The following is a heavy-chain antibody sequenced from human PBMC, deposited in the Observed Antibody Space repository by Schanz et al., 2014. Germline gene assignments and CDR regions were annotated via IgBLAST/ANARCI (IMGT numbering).Heavy chain of an antibody. Sequence: QVQLQQWGAGLLKPSETLSLTCGVFGGSFSGYYWSWIRQPPGKGLEWIGEIYHTGSTNYNPSLKSRVTISVDTSKNQFSLKLSYVTAADTAVYYCARDRGHGDLPGDIWGQGTMVTVSS. V-gene: IGHV4-34*01. D-gene: IGHD4-17*01. CDR2: IYHTGST. J-gene: IGHJ3*02. CDR1: GGSFSGYY. CDR3: ARDRGHGDLPGDI.